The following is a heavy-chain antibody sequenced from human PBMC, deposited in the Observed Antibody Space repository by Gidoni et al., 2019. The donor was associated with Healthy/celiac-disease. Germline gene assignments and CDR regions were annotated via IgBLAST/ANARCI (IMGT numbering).Heavy chain of an antibody. V-gene: IGHV4-39*01. J-gene: IGHJ5*02. Sequence: QLQLQESGPGLVKPSETLSLTCTVSGGSISSNSYYWGWIRQPPGKGLEWIGSIYYSGSTYYNPSLKSRVTISVDTSKNQFSLRLSSVTAADTAVFYCARHGVRATVVVMDRFVPWGQGTLVTVSS. D-gene: IGHD2-8*01. CDR2: IYYSGST. CDR1: GGSISSNSYY. CDR3: ARHGVRATVVVMDRFVP.